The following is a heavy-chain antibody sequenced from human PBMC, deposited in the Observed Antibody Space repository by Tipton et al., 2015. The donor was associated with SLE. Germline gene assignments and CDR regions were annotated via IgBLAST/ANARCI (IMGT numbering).Heavy chain of an antibody. J-gene: IGHJ4*02. D-gene: IGHD3-22*01. CDR2: IWYDGSNK. Sequence: SLRLSCAASGITFSSYDMHWVRQAPGKGLEWVALIWYDGSNKYYADSVKGRFTISRDNSKNTLYLQMNSLRAEDTAVYYCAGDYYYDSRPYGDYWGQGTLVIVSS. V-gene: IGHV3-33*01. CDR1: GITFSSYD. CDR3: AGDYYYDSRPYGDY.